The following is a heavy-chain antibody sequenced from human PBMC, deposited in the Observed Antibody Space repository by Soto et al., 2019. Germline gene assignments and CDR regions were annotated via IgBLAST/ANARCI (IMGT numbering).Heavy chain of an antibody. V-gene: IGHV3-7*01. CDR1: GFTFSTYW. CDR2: INQDGSEK. Sequence: GGSLRLSCAASGFTFSTYWMDWVRQTPGKGLEWVANINQDGSEKNYVDSVKGRFTISRDNAKNSLYLQMSSLTAEDSALYYCSRSLNSWGQGTLVTVSS. J-gene: IGHJ4*02. CDR3: SRSLNS.